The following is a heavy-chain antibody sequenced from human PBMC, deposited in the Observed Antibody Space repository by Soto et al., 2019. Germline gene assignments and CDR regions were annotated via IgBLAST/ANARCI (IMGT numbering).Heavy chain of an antibody. Sequence: QVQLVQSGAEVKKPGASVKVSCKASGYTFTSYGISWVRQAPGQGLEWMGWISAYNGNTNYAQKLQGRVTMTTDTSTRTAYMELRSLRSDDTAVYYCARDPWGAEAGHNNWFDPWGQGTLVTVSS. D-gene: IGHD6-13*01. V-gene: IGHV1-18*01. CDR3: ARDPWGAEAGHNNWFDP. CDR1: GYTFTSYG. J-gene: IGHJ5*02. CDR2: ISAYNGNT.